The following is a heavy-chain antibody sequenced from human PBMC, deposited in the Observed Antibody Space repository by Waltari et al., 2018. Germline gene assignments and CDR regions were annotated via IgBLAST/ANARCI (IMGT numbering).Heavy chain of an antibody. CDR2: ISSVGSFK. CDR3: AKDTSDTGYYMDL. V-gene: IGHV3-30*18. Sequence: QVQLVESGGGVVQPGRPLRLSCAASGFTFSRYGVHWVRQAPGKGLECVSVISSVGSFKYYADPVKGRFTISRDKSQNTLYLQITSLRAADTALYYCAKDTSDTGYYMDLWGKGTTVTISS. J-gene: IGHJ6*03. CDR1: GFTFSRYG. D-gene: IGHD1-26*01.